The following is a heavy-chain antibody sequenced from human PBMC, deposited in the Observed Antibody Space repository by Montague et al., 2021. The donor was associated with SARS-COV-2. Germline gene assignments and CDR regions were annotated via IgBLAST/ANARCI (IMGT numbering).Heavy chain of an antibody. D-gene: IGHD3-10*01. CDR2: INHGGST. J-gene: IGHJ6*03. CDR1: GTSFSGYC. CDR3: ARLRDGVVPSPILGVGPYYSYYYMDV. V-gene: IGHV4-34*01. Sequence: SETLSLTCAVHGTSFSGYCWNWIRQPPGKGLEWIGEINHGGSTKYSPSLKSRLTISADTSKNQFSLKLTSVAAADTAVYYCARLRDGVVPSPILGVGPYYSYYYMDVWGRGTTVTVS.